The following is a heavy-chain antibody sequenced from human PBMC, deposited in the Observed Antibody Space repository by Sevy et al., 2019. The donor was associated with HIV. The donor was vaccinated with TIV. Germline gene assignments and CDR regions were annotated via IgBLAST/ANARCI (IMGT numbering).Heavy chain of an antibody. CDR2: LPSDGSNK. CDR1: GFTFSRNA. Sequence: GGSLRLSCATSGFTFSRNAMHWVRQAPGKGLEWVAYLPSDGSNKYYSDSVKGRFINSRDNSKNTLYLQMNSLGAGDTAVYYCARDKGFWSGYYRVFYYYGMDVWGQGTTVTVSS. D-gene: IGHD3-3*01. J-gene: IGHJ6*02. V-gene: IGHV3-30*02. CDR3: ARDKGFWSGYYRVFYYYGMDV.